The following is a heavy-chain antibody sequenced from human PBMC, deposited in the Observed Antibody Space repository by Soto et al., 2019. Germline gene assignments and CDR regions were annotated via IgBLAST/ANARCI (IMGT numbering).Heavy chain of an antibody. CDR1: GYTFTSYG. V-gene: IGHV1-18*01. D-gene: IGHD5-12*01. CDR2: ISAYNGNT. J-gene: IGHJ4*02. CDR3: ARDPGGGRYSGYDWYFDY. Sequence: ASVKVSCKASGYTFTSYGISWVRQAPGQGLEWMGWISAYNGNTNYAQKLQGRVTMTTDTSTSTAYMELRSLRSDDTAVYYCARDPGGGRYSGYDWYFDYWGQGTLVTVSS.